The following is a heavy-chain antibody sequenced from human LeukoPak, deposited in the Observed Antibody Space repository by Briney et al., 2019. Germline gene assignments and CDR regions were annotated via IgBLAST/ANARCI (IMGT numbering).Heavy chain of an antibody. D-gene: IGHD5-12*01. CDR3: AKDIGYEAHHYFDY. CDR1: GFTFSTYA. CDR2: ISWNSGSI. V-gene: IGHV3-9*01. J-gene: IGHJ4*02. Sequence: GGSLTLSCAASGFTFSTYAMSWVRQAPGKGLEWVSGISWNSGSIGYADSVKGRFTISRDNAKNSLYLQMNSLRAEDTALYYCAKDIGYEAHHYFDYWGQGTLVTVSS.